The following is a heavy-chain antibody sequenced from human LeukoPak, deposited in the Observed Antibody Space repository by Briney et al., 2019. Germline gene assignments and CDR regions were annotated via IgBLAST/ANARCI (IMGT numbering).Heavy chain of an antibody. CDR2: INPNSGGT. V-gene: IGHV1-2*02. CDR3: ARDGYYDRRGYYR. CDR1: GYTFTGYY. D-gene: IGHD3-22*01. J-gene: IGHJ4*02. Sequence: ASVKVSCKASGYTFTGYYMHWVRQAPGQGLEWMGWINPNSGGTNYAQKFQGRVTMTRDTSISTAYMELRRLRSDDTAVYYCARDGYYDRRGYYRWGQGTLVTVSS.